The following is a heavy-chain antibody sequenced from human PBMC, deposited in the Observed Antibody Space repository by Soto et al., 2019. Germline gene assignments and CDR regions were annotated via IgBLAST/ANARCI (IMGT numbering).Heavy chain of an antibody. CDR2: MNRDGSEK. Sequence: EVQLVESGGGLVQPGGSLRLSCAASGFTFSSYWMTWARQAPGKGLEWVASMNRDGSEKRYVDSVEGRFTISRDNAKNSLFLQMNSLSPDDTAVYYCGRDAGRRCDYGGQGSLVTVSS. CDR3: GRDAGRRCDY. D-gene: IGHD6-13*01. J-gene: IGHJ4*02. V-gene: IGHV3-7*01. CDR1: GFTFSSYW.